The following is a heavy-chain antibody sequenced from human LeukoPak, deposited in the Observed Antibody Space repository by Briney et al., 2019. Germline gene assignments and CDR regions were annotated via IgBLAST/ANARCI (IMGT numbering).Heavy chain of an antibody. CDR2: IYGSGYT. CDR3: ARETSLAGFASGLGFNY. D-gene: IGHD6-19*01. CDR1: GGSISGWY. Sequence: SETLSLTCTVSGGSISGWYWSWIRQPPGKGLEWIGNIYGSGYTNYNPSLKSRVTMSIDTSKNHFSLKLTSVTAADTATYYRARETSLAGFASGLGFNYWGQGILVSVSS. V-gene: IGHV4-59*01. J-gene: IGHJ4*02.